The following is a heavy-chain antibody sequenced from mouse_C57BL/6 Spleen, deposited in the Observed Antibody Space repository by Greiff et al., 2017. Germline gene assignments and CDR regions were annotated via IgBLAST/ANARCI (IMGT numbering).Heavy chain of an antibody. Sequence: QVQLQQSGAELVRPGASVTLSCKASGYTFTDYEMHWVKQTPVHGLEWIGAIDPETGGTAYNQKFKGKAILTADTSSSTAYMELRSLTAVESAVYYSKHGSRPWYFDVWGTGTTVTVSS. J-gene: IGHJ1*03. CDR3: KHGSRPWYFDV. CDR2: IDPETGGT. V-gene: IGHV1-15*01. CDR1: GYTFTDYE. D-gene: IGHD1-1*01.